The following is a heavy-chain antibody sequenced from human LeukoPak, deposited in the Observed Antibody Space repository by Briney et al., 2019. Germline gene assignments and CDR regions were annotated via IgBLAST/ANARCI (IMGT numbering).Heavy chain of an antibody. CDR1: GFTFSSYG. J-gene: IGHJ2*01. CDR3: ERDRSMSGWYIDL. CDR2: IWYDGSNK. D-gene: IGHD2/OR15-2a*01. V-gene: IGHV3-33*01. Sequence: GGSLRLSCAASGFTFSSYGMHWVRQAPGKGLEWVAVIWYDGSNKYYPDSVQGRFTISRDNSKNTLYLQVNSLRAEDTAVYYCERDRSMSGWYIDLWGRGTLVTVSS.